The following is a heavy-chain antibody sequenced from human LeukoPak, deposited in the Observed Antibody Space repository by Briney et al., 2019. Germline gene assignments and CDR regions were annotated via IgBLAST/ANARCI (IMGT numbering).Heavy chain of an antibody. J-gene: IGHJ6*03. D-gene: IGHD2-2*02. CDR2: IYHSGST. CDR1: GYSISSGYY. Sequence: SETLSLTXAVSGYSISSGYYWGWIRQPPGKGLEWIGSIYHSGSTYYNPSLKSRVTISVDTSKNQFSLKLSSVTAADTAVYYCARHKDIVVVPAAIGHMDVWGKGTTVTVSS. V-gene: IGHV4-38-2*01. CDR3: ARHKDIVVVPAAIGHMDV.